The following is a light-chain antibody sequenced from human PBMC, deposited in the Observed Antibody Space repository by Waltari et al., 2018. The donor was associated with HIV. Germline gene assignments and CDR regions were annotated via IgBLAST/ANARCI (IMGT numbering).Light chain of an antibody. CDR2: GKN. CDR1: SLRNYD. V-gene: IGLV3-19*01. Sequence: SSEVTQDPAVSVGLGQTVRITCEGASLRNYDPTWYQQKPGQAPVLVIYGKNNRPSGIPDRFSGSTSGNTASLTITGAQAEDEADYYCNSRDSSGNRLVVFGGGTKLTVL. J-gene: IGLJ2*01. CDR3: NSRDSSGNRLVV.